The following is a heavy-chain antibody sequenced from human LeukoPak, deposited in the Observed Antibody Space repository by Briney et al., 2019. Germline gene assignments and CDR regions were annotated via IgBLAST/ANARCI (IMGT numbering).Heavy chain of an antibody. J-gene: IGHJ3*02. D-gene: IGHD3-16*01. CDR2: ISTRSTYI. CDR1: GFTFSTYS. Sequence: GESLRLSCAASGFTFSTYSMNWVRQAPGKGLEWVSCISTRSTYIYYADSVKGRFTISRDNAKNSLYLQMNSLRAEDTAVYYCARARGRSINDAFDIWGQGTMVTVSS. V-gene: IGHV3-21*01. CDR3: ARARGRSINDAFDI.